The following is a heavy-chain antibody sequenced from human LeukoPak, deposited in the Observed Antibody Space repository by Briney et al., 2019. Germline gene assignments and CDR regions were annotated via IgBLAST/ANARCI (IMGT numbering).Heavy chain of an antibody. V-gene: IGHV3-7*03. CDR2: INQDGSEK. Sequence: PGGSLRLSCATSGFTFSSFWMSWVRRAPGKGLEWVANINQDGSEKYYVDSVKGRFTISRDNAKNSLYLQMNSLRAEDTAVYYCASSGMCGGGTCYDLYFDFWGQGTLVTVSS. D-gene: IGHD2-15*01. J-gene: IGHJ4*02. CDR1: GFTFSSFW. CDR3: ASSGMCGGGTCYDLYFDF.